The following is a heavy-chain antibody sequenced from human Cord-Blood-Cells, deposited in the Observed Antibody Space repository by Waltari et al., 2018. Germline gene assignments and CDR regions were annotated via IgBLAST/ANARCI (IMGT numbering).Heavy chain of an antibody. CDR2: IYYSGRT. J-gene: IGHJ4*02. D-gene: IGHD3-22*01. Sequence: QLQLQESGPGLVKPSETLSLTCTVSGGSISSSSYYWGWIRQPPGKGLEWIGSIYYSGRTYYNPSLKSRVTISVDTSKNQFSLKLSSVTAADTAVYYCARRRNYYDSSGYLFDYWGQGTLVTVSS. CDR3: ARRRNYYDSSGYLFDY. V-gene: IGHV4-39*07. CDR1: GGSISSSSYY.